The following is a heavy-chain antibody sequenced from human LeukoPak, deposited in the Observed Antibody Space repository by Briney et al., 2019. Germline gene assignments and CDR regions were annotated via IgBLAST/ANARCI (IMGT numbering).Heavy chain of an antibody. Sequence: GGSLRLSCAASGFTFSDYYMSWIRQAPGKGLEWVSSISSSSSYIYYADSVKGRFTISRDNAKNSLYLQMNSLRAEDTAVYYCATGGLSSTSPLDYWGQGTLVTVSS. CDR3: ATGGLSSTSPLDY. CDR1: GFTFSDYY. J-gene: IGHJ4*02. D-gene: IGHD2-2*01. V-gene: IGHV3-11*06. CDR2: ISSSSSYI.